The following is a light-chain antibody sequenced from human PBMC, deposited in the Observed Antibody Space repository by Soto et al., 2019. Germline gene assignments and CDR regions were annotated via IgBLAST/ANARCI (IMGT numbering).Light chain of an antibody. V-gene: IGKV1-33*01. CDR3: QQYDDLPLT. J-gene: IGKJ4*01. CDR2: DAS. CDR1: QDITDY. Sequence: DIQMTQSPSSLSASVGDRVTITCRASQDITDYLNWYQQKPGKAPRLLIYDASNLETGVPSRFSESGSGTDFTFTISSLQPEDIATYYCQQYDDLPLTFGGGTKVEIK.